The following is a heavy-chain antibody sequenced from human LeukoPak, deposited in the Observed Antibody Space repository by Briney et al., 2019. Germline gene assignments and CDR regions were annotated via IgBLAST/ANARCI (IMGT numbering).Heavy chain of an antibody. V-gene: IGHV4-38-2*02. CDR2: IYHSGST. Sequence: SETLSLTCTVSGYSISSGYYWGWIRQPPGKGLEWIGSIYHSGSTYYNPSLKSRVTISVDTSKNQFSLKLSSVTAADTAVYHCARDLSISSTSCPSHWGQGTLVTVSS. J-gene: IGHJ4*02. CDR3: ARDLSISSTSCPSH. CDR1: GYSISSGYY. D-gene: IGHD2-2*01.